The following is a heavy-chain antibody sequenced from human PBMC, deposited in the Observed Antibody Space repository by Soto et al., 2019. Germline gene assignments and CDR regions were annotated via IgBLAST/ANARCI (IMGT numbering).Heavy chain of an antibody. J-gene: IGHJ6*02. V-gene: IGHV3-48*04. CDR1: GFTFSDYS. Sequence: EVQLVESGGGLVQPGGSLKLSCAASGFTFSDYSMEWVRQAPGKGLEWLPYISNSGRAIHYADSVKGRVTVSRDNGKNSLYLQMISLSAEETAVYYCARFVVGVGLDVWGQGTTVTVSS. CDR3: ARFVVGVGLDV. CDR2: ISNSGRAI. D-gene: IGHD2-21*01.